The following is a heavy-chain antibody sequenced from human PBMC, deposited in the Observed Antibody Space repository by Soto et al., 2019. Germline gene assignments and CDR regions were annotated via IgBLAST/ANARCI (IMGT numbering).Heavy chain of an antibody. J-gene: IGHJ4*02. CDR3: PRSHRFFDWLLYGLYFDY. D-gene: IGHD3-9*01. V-gene: IGHV5-51*01. CDR1: GYSFSTYW. Sequence: PGESLKISCKGSGYSFSTYWIGWVRQMPGKGLEWMGIIYPGDSDTRYSPSFQGQVTISADTSTSTAYLQWSSLKASDSAVYYCPRSHRFFDWLLYGLYFDYWGQGTLVTVSS. CDR2: IYPGDSDT.